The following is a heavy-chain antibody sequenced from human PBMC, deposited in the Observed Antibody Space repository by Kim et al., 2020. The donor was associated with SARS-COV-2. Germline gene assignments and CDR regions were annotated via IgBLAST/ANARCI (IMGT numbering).Heavy chain of an antibody. D-gene: IGHD4-17*01. CDR3: AKTLRTTVTARAHSGRNY. J-gene: IGHJ4*02. CDR1: GFTFSSYA. V-gene: IGHV3-23*01. CDR2: ISGSGGST. Sequence: GGSLRLSCAASGFTFSSYAMSWVRQAPGKGLEWVSAISGSGGSTYYADSVKGRFTISRDNSKNQLYLQMNSLRAEDTAVYYCAKTLRTTVTARAHSGRNYWRQGTLVTVSS.